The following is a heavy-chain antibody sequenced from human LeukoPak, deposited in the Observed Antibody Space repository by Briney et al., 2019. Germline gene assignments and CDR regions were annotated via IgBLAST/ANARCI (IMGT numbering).Heavy chain of an antibody. Sequence: GGSLRLSCAASGFTFDDYAMHWVRQVPGKGLEWVSGIGWSSDSIGYADSVKGRFTISRDNAKNSLYLQMNSLRAEDTALYYFAKDIRGYYYYMDVWGKGTTVTVSS. CDR2: IGWSSDSI. J-gene: IGHJ6*03. CDR3: AKDIRGYYYYMDV. CDR1: GFTFDDYA. V-gene: IGHV3-9*01. D-gene: IGHD3-10*01.